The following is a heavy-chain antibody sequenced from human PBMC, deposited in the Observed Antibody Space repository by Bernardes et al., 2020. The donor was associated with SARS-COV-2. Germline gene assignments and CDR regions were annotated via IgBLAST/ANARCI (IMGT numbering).Heavy chain of an antibody. CDR1: GGSISSSNW. Sequence: SETLSLTCAVSGGSISSSNWWSWVRQPPGKGLEWIGEIYHSGSTNYNPSLKSRVTISVDKSKNQFSLKLSSVTAADTAVYYCARAPITMIVVVQAFDIWGQGTMVTVSS. J-gene: IGHJ3*02. CDR3: ARAPITMIVVVQAFDI. D-gene: IGHD3-22*01. V-gene: IGHV4-4*02. CDR2: IYHSGST.